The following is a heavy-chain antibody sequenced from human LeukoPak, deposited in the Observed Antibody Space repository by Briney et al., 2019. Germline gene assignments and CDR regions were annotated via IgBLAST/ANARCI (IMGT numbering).Heavy chain of an antibody. CDR3: AKSSYGDLDY. CDR1: GFTFGNYA. Sequence: GGSLRLSCAVSGFTFGNYAMSWVRQAPGKGLEWVSAISGSGGSTYYADSVKGRFTISRDNSKNTLYLQMNSLRAEDTAVYYCAKSSYGDLDYWGQGTLVTVSS. J-gene: IGHJ4*02. CDR2: ISGSGGST. V-gene: IGHV3-23*01. D-gene: IGHD4-17*01.